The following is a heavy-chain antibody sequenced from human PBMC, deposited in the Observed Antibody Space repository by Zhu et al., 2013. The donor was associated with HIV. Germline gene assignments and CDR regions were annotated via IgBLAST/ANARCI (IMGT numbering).Heavy chain of an antibody. V-gene: IGHV1-69*01. CDR2: IIPIFGSA. CDR1: GYTFTNYY. D-gene: IGHD3-22*01. J-gene: IGHJ5*02. CDR3: IRRAFYYDRSWFDP. Sequence: QVQLVQSGAEVKKPGASVKVSCKASGYTFTNYYMHWLRQAPGQGPEWMGGIIPIFGSANYAQRFQGRVTITADESTRTAYMELSTLRSEDTAVYYCIRRAFYYDRSWFDPWGQGTLVTVSS.